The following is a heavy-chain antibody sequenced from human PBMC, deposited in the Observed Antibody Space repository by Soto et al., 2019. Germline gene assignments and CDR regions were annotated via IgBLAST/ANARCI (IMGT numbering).Heavy chain of an antibody. D-gene: IGHD6-25*01. CDR1: GFTVSNNY. J-gene: IGHJ5*02. V-gene: IGHV3-53*02. CDR3: ARGAGEGQRQGDWFDP. Sequence: EVQLVETGGGLIQPGGSLRLSCAASGFTVSNNYMSWVRQAPGKGLEWVSLIYSGGSTYYADSVKGRFTISRDNSKNTLYLQMNSLRAEDTAVYYCARGAGEGQRQGDWFDPWGQGTLVTVSP. CDR2: IYSGGST.